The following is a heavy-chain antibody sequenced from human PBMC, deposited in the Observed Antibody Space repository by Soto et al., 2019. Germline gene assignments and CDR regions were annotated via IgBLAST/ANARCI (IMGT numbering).Heavy chain of an antibody. CDR1: GYIFTSYW. J-gene: IGHJ6*02. CDR3: ARDRDDSSSWYHYYYYYYGMDV. D-gene: IGHD6-13*01. Sequence: GESLKISCKGSGYIFTSYWIGWGLQGPGEGLEWMGRIDPSDSYTNYSPSFQGHVTISADKSISTAYLQWSSLKASDTAMYYCARDRDDSSSWYHYYYYYYGMDVWGQGTTVTVSS. CDR2: IDPSDSYT. V-gene: IGHV5-10-1*01.